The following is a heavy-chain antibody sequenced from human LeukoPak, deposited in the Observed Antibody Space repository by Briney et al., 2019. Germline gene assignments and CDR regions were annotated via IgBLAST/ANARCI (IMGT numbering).Heavy chain of an antibody. D-gene: IGHD3-10*01. CDR1: GGSISSGY. Sequence: SETLSLTCTVSGGSISSGYWQWIRQPPGKGLEWVGYIYNSGNNHYNSSLKSRVTISIDTSKNQFSPKLASVTAADTAVYYCATRGYWGQGTLVAVSS. CDR3: ATRGY. CDR2: IYNSGNN. V-gene: IGHV4-59*08. J-gene: IGHJ4*02.